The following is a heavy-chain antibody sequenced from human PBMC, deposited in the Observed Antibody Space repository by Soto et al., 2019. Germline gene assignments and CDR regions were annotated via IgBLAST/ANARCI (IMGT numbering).Heavy chain of an antibody. CDR3: ARHVLVDASSTYYYYGMDV. CDR2: IYYSGST. V-gene: IGHV4-61*08. CDR1: GGSISSGGYS. D-gene: IGHD2-8*02. Sequence: SETLSLTCAVSGGSISSGGYSWSWIRQPPGKGLEWIGYIYYSGSTKYNPSLKSRVTISVDTSKNHVSLKLSSVTVADAAMYYCARHVLVDASSTYYYYGMDVWGQGTTVTVSS. J-gene: IGHJ6*02.